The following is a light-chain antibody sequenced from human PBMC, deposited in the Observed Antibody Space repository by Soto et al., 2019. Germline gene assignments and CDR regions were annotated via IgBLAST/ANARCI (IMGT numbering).Light chain of an antibody. CDR2: EVS. V-gene: IGLV2-14*01. CDR1: SSDIGGYNY. Sequence: QSARTQPASVSGSPGQSSTISCTGTSSDIGGYNYVSWYQHHPGKAPRLMIYEVSNRPPGVSNRFFGSKSVNTASLTISGLQAEDEADYYCSSYTSSSTVVVGGGTKLTVL. CDR3: SSYTSSSTVV. J-gene: IGLJ2*01.